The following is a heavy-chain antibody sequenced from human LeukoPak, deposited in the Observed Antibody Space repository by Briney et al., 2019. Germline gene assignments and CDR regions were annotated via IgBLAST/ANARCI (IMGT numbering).Heavy chain of an antibody. CDR1: GYTFTGYY. CDR3: ARAYPYYDFWTTYP. J-gene: IGHJ4*02. CDR2: INPNSGDT. V-gene: IGHV1-2*02. Sequence: AASVKVSCKASGYTFTGYYMHWVRQAPGQGLVWMGWINPNSGDTNYAQKFQGRVTMTRDTSIGTAYMELSRLRSDDTAVYYFARAYPYYDFWTTYPWGRGTLVTVSS. D-gene: IGHD3-3*01.